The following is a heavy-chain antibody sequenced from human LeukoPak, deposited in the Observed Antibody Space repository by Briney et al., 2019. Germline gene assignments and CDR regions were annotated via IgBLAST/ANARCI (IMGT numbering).Heavy chain of an antibody. V-gene: IGHV4-59*06. J-gene: IGHJ6*02. Sequence: PSETLSLTCTVSGGSISSYYWSWIRQHPGKGLEWIGYIYYSGSTYYNPSLKSRVTISVDTSKNQFSLKLSSVTAADTAVYYCAREAGLGLYYYYGMDVWGQGTTVTVSS. CDR3: AREAGLGLYYYYGMDV. D-gene: IGHD3-16*01. CDR2: IYYSGST. CDR1: GGSISSYY.